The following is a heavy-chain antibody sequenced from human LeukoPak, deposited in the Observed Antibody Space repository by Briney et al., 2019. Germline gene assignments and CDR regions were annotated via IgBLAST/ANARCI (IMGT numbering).Heavy chain of an antibody. J-gene: IGHJ4*02. Sequence: SETLSLTCSISGGSISSASSYWGWIRQPPGKGLEWIGNVYYSGTTYYNPSLNSRVIISVDTSNNHFPLRLSSLTAADTAVYYCARVGSSWPFYYFDYWGQGTLVTVSS. D-gene: IGHD6-13*01. CDR2: VYYSGTT. CDR3: ARVGSSWPFYYFDY. V-gene: IGHV4-39*06. CDR1: GGSISSASSY.